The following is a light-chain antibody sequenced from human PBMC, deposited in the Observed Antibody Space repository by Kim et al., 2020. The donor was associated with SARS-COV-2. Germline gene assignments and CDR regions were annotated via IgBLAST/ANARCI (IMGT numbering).Light chain of an antibody. Sequence: DIQMTQSPSSLSASVRDRVTITCRASQGISNSLAWYQQKPGNVPKVLIYDASTLHSGVPSRFSGSGSGTDFTLTISSLQPEDVATYYCQKYNAAPWKFGQGTKVENK. J-gene: IGKJ1*01. V-gene: IGKV1-27*01. CDR3: QKYNAAPWK. CDR1: QGISNS. CDR2: DAS.